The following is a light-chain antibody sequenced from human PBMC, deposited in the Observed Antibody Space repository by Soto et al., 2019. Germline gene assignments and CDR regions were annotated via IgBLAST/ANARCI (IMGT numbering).Light chain of an antibody. CDR2: EVS. CDR3: SSYTSSSTYV. J-gene: IGLJ1*01. CDR1: TSYVGGYNY. Sequence: QYVLTQPASVSGSPVPSITISCPGTTSYVGGYNYVSWYQQHRSKAPKLMIYEVSNRPSGVANRFSGSKSGNTASLTISGLQAEDEADYYCSSYTSSSTYVFGTGTKVTVL. V-gene: IGLV2-14*01.